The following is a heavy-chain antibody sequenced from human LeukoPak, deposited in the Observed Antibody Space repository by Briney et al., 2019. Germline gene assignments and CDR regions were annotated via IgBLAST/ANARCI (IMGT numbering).Heavy chain of an antibody. CDR2: INPNSGGT. CDR1: GYTFTGYY. Sequence: ASVKVSCKASGYTFTGYYMHWVRQAPGQGLEWMGWINPNSGGTNYAQKFQGRVTMTRDTSISTAYMELSRLRSDDTAVYYCARDQIAKTTVTTYPQGYYYGMDVWGQGTTVTVSS. V-gene: IGHV1-2*02. J-gene: IGHJ6*02. CDR3: ARDQIAKTTVTTYPQGYYYGMDV. D-gene: IGHD4-17*01.